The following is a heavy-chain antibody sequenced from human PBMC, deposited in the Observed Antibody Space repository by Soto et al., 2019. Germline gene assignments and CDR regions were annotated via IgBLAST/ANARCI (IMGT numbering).Heavy chain of an antibody. CDR1: GGSVSSDTHY. Sequence: QVQLQESGPGLVKPSETLSLTCTVSGGSVSSDTHYWSWIRQPPGKRLEWIGFIYSSGSTNYNPSLKSRVTMPVDTSKTQFSLKLRSVIVADTAVYHCARFVRSCSGTTCYTRADVWGQGTTVTVSS. J-gene: IGHJ6*02. D-gene: IGHD2-2*02. V-gene: IGHV4-61*01. CDR2: IYSSGST. CDR3: ARFVRSCSGTTCYTRADV.